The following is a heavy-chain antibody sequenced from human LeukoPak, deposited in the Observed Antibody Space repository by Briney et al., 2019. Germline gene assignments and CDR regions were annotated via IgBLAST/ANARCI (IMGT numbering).Heavy chain of an antibody. CDR1: GYTFTGYY. Sequence: GASVKVSCKASGYTFTGYYMHWVRQAPGQGLEWMGWINPNSGGTNYAQKFQGRVTMTRDTSISTAYMELSRLRSDDTAVYYCARLRPTVTTGGFDYWGQGTLVTVSS. D-gene: IGHD4-17*01. V-gene: IGHV1-2*02. CDR2: INPNSGGT. CDR3: ARLRPTVTTGGFDY. J-gene: IGHJ4*02.